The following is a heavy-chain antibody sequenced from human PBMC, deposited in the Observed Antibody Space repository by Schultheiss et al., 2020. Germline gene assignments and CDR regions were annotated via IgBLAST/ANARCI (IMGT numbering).Heavy chain of an antibody. CDR3: AKDQTRTPYYYYGMDV. Sequence: GGSLRLSCAASGFTFDDYAMHWVRQAPGKGLEWVSGISWNSGSIGYADSVKGRFTISRDNAKNSLYLQMNSLRAEDTALYYCAKDQTRTPYYYYGMDVWGQGTTVTVSS. CDR1: GFTFDDYA. CDR2: ISWNSGSI. J-gene: IGHJ6*02. V-gene: IGHV3-9*01.